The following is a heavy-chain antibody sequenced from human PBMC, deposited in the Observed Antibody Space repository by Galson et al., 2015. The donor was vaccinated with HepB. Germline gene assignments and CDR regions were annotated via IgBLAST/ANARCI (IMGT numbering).Heavy chain of an antibody. CDR2: INTNTGNP. J-gene: IGHJ4*02. CDR3: ARVPAVVVVAATIFDY. V-gene: IGHV7-4-1*02. Sequence: SVKVSCKASGYTFTSYAMNWVRQAPGQGLEWMGWINTNTGNPTYAQGFTGRFVFSLDTSVSTAYLQISSLKAEDTAVYYCARVPAVVVVAATIFDYWGQGTLVTVSS. CDR1: GYTFTSYA. D-gene: IGHD2-15*01.